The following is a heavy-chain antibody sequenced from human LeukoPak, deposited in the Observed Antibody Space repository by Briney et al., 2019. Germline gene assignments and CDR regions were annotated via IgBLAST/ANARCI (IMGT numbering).Heavy chain of an antibody. CDR1: GFTFSSYG. J-gene: IGHJ1*01. Sequence: GGSLRLSCAASGFTFSSYGMHWVRQAPGKGLEWVAFIRYDGSNKYYADSVKGRFTISRDNSKNTLYLQMNSLRAEDTAVYYCAKDSARYCSSTSCPGYFQHWGQGTLVTVSS. V-gene: IGHV3-30*02. D-gene: IGHD2-2*01. CDR2: IRYDGSNK. CDR3: AKDSARYCSSTSCPGYFQH.